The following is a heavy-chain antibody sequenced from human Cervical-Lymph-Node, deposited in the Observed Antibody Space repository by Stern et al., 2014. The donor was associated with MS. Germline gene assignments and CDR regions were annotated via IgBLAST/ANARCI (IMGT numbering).Heavy chain of an antibody. CDR1: GGSISSSNW. J-gene: IGHJ4*02. Sequence: QLQLQESGPGLVKPSGTLSLTCAVSGGSISSSNWWSWVRQPPGKGLEWIGEIYHSGSTNYNPSLKSRFTISVDKSKTHFSLKLSSVTAADTAVYYCARVDGSGYGYGYYFDYWGQGTLVTVSS. D-gene: IGHD5-12*01. CDR3: ARVDGSGYGYGYYFDY. V-gene: IGHV4-4*02. CDR2: IYHSGST.